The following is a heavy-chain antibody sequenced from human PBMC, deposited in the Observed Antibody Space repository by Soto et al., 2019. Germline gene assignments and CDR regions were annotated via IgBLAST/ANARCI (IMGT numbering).Heavy chain of an antibody. Sequence: QLQLQESGPGLVKPSETLSLTCTVSGGSISSSSYYWGWIRQPPGKGLEWIGSIYYSGSTYYNPSLKSRVTISVDTSKNQFSLKLSSVTAADTAVYYCARLYYSSRYYYYYGMDVWGQGTTVTVSS. V-gene: IGHV4-39*01. J-gene: IGHJ6*02. CDR3: ARLYYSSRYYYYYGMDV. D-gene: IGHD6-13*01. CDR1: GGSISSSSYY. CDR2: IYYSGST.